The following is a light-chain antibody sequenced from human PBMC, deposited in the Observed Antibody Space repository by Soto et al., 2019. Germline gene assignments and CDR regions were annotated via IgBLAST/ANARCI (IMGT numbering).Light chain of an antibody. Sequence: DIQMTQSPSSVSASVGDRVTLTCRASQDITRWLAWYQQKPGKVPKVLIYAASTLQSGVPSRFSGSGSGTDFTLTISSLQPEDFATYYCQQYNAYYTFGQGTKVDIK. CDR3: QQYNAYYT. CDR2: AAS. CDR1: QDITRW. V-gene: IGKV1D-16*01. J-gene: IGKJ2*01.